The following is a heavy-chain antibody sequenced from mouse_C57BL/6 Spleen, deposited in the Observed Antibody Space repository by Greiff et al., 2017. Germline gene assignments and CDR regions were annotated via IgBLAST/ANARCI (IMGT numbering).Heavy chain of an antibody. CDR1: GFTFSSYG. V-gene: IGHV5-6*01. Sequence: EVHLVESGGDLVKPGGSLKLSCAASGFTFSSYGMSWVRQTPDKRLEWVATISSGGSYTYYPDSVKGRFTISRDNAKNTLYLQMSSLKSEDTAMYYCARLFTTVVAKDYFDYWGQGTTLTVSS. D-gene: IGHD1-1*01. CDR3: ARLFTTVVAKDYFDY. J-gene: IGHJ2*01. CDR2: ISSGGSYT.